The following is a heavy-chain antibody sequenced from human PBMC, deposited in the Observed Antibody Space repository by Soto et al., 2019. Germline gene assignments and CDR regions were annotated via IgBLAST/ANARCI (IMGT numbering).Heavy chain of an antibody. CDR2: KPYTVSP. CDR3: AKVGWGGDS. Sequence: QVQLQESGPGLVKPSETLSLTCSVSGDSVSRGSYHWSWIRQPPGKGLEWIGVKPYTVSPDYNPSLKSRVVISIDRSKNQFSLKLSSVTATDTAVYFCAKVGWGGDSWGQGTLVTVSS. J-gene: IGHJ4*02. CDR1: GDSVSRGSYH. V-gene: IGHV4-61*01. D-gene: IGHD7-27*01.